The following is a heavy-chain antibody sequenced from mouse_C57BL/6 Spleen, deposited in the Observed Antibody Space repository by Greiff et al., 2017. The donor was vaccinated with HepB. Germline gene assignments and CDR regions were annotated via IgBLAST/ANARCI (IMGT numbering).Heavy chain of an antibody. V-gene: IGHV6-3*01. Sequence: EVKLEESGGGLVQPGGSMKLSCVASGFTFSNYWMNWVRQSPEKGLEWVAQIRLKSDNYATHYAESVKGRFTISRDDSKSSVYLQMNNLRAEDTGIYYCTGPLYYPDGYWGQGTTLTVSS. CDR1: GFTFSNYW. J-gene: IGHJ2*01. D-gene: IGHD1-1*01. CDR2: IRLKSDNYAT. CDR3: TGPLYYPDGY.